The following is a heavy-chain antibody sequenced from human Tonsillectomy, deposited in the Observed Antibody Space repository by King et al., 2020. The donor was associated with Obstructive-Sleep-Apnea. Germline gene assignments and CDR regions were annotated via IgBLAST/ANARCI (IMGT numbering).Heavy chain of an antibody. CDR3: ARGRVGWIDP. V-gene: IGHV4-34*01. J-gene: IGHJ5*02. Sequence: VQLQQWGAGLLKPSETLSLTCAVYGGSFSGYYWSWIRQPPGKGLEWIGEINHSGSTNYNPSLKSRVTISVDTSKNQFSLKLSSVTAADTAVYYCARGRVGWIDPWGQGTLVTVSP. CDR2: INHSGST. CDR1: GGSFSGYY. D-gene: IGHD1-26*01.